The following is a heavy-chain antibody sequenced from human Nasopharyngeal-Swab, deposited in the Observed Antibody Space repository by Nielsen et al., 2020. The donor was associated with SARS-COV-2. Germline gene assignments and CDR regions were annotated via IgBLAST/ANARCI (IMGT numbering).Heavy chain of an antibody. CDR3: ARDWWGGGMDV. CDR2: IYTSGST. Sequence: SETLSLTCTVSGGSISSGGYYWSWIRQPAGKGLEWIGRIYTSGSTNYNPSLKSRVTISVDTSKNQFSLKLSSVTAADTAVYYCARDWWGGGMDVWGQGTTVTVS. CDR1: GGSISSGGYY. J-gene: IGHJ6*02. V-gene: IGHV4-61*02. D-gene: IGHD2-15*01.